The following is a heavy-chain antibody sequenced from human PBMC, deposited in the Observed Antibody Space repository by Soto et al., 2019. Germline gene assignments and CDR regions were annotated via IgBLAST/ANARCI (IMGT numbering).Heavy chain of an antibody. D-gene: IGHD1-20*01. Sequence: GGSLRLSCAASGFTFSSYEMNWVRQAPGKGLEWVSYISSSGSTIYYADSVKGRFTISRDNAKNSLYLQMNSLRAEDTAVYYCARDPYNWNDPSEDDAFDIWGQGTMVTVSS. V-gene: IGHV3-48*03. CDR2: ISSSGSTI. CDR1: GFTFSSYE. J-gene: IGHJ3*02. CDR3: ARDPYNWNDPSEDDAFDI.